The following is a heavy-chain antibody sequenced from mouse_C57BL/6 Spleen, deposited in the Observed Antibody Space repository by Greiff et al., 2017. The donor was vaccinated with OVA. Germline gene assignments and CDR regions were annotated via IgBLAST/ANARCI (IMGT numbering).Heavy chain of an antibody. V-gene: IGHV1-52*01. Sequence: QVQLQQPGAELVRPGSSVKLSCKASGYTFTSYWMHWVKQRPIQGLEWIGNIDPSDSDTHYNQKFKDKATLTVDKSSSTAYMQLSSLTSEDSAVYYCARSYYDYDVKYFDGWGTGTTVTVSS. CDR3: ARSYYDYDVKYFDG. J-gene: IGHJ1*03. CDR1: GYTFTSYW. CDR2: IDPSDSDT. D-gene: IGHD2-4*01.